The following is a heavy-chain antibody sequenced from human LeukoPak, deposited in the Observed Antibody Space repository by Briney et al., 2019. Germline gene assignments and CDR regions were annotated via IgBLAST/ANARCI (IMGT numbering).Heavy chain of an antibody. V-gene: IGHV3-23*01. J-gene: IGHJ4*02. D-gene: IGHD6-13*01. CDR2: ISGSGGST. CDR3: AKDHPIAAAYFDY. CDR1: GFTFSSYA. Sequence: HAGGSLRLSCVAPGFTFSSYAMSWVRQAPGKGLEWVSAISGSGGSTYYADSVKGRFTISRDNSKNTLYLQMNSLRAEDTAVYYCAKDHPIAAAYFDYWGQGTLVTVSS.